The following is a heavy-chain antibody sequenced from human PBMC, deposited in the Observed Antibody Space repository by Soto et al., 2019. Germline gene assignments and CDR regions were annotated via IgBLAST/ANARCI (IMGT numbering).Heavy chain of an antibody. V-gene: IGHV1-69*13. CDR3: ARELEGEYGSSSFYRYYFGC. D-gene: IGHD3-22*01. Sequence: SVKVSCKASGGTFSSYAISWVRQAPGQGLEWMGGIIPIFGTANYAQKFQGRVTITADESTSTAYMELSSLRSEDTAVYYCARELEGEYGSSSFYRYYFGCRGQVTL. CDR1: GGTFSSYA. CDR2: IIPIFGTA. J-gene: IGHJ4*02.